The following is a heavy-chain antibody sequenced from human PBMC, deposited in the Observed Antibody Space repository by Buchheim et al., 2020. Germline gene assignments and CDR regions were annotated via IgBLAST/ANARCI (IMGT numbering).Heavy chain of an antibody. D-gene: IGHD2-21*01. CDR2: ISYDGSNK. Sequence: QVQLVESGGGVVQPGRSLRLSCAASGFTFSSYGMHWVRQAPGKGLEWVAVISYDGSNKYYADSVKGRFTISRDNSKNTLYLQMNSLRAEDTAAYYCAKDVFGLTYSLRINWFDPWGQGTL. V-gene: IGHV3-30*18. CDR1: GFTFSSYG. J-gene: IGHJ5*02. CDR3: AKDVFGLTYSLRINWFDP.